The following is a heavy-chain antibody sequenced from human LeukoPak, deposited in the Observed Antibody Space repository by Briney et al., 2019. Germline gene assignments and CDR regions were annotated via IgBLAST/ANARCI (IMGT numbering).Heavy chain of an antibody. CDR1: GFTSSSYG. D-gene: IGHD3-22*01. V-gene: IGHV3-48*01. CDR3: AKGDYEDF. Sequence: GGSLRLSCVGSGFTSSSYGMNWVRQAPGKGLEWVSYISSSGSAIHYADSVKGRFTISRDNSKNALYLQMNSLRAEDTAVYYCAKGDYEDFWGQGTLVTVSS. J-gene: IGHJ4*02. CDR2: ISSSGSAI.